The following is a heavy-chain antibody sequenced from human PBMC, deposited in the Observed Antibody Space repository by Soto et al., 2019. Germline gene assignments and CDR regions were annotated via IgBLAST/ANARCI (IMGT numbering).Heavy chain of an antibody. CDR1: GFTFSSYS. Sequence: EVQLVESGGGLVKPGGSLRLSCAASGFTFSSYSMNWVRQASGKGLEWVSSISSSSSYIYYADSVKGRFTISRDNAKNSLYLQMNSLRADDTAVYYCARVGRSNLFDYWGQGTLVTVSS. CDR2: ISSSSSYI. D-gene: IGHD4-4*01. J-gene: IGHJ4*02. CDR3: ARVGRSNLFDY. V-gene: IGHV3-21*01.